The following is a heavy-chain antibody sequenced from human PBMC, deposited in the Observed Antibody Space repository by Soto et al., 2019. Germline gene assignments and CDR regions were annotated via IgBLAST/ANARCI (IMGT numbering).Heavy chain of an antibody. CDR3: ARDVTHYYGSGDY. J-gene: IGHJ4*02. V-gene: IGHV1-18*04. D-gene: IGHD3-10*01. Sequence: QVQLVQSGAEVKKPGASVKVSCKASGYTFLSYGISWVRQAPGKGLEWMGWISAYSGNTNYSQKLQGRVTMTTDTAPSTAYMELRSRRSDDTSVYYCARDVTHYYGSGDYWGQGTLVTVSS. CDR1: GYTFLSYG. CDR2: ISAYSGNT.